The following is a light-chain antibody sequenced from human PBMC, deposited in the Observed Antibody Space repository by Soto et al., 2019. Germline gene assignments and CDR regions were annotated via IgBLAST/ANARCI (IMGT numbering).Light chain of an antibody. CDR2: LGS. Sequence: DIVMTQSPLSLPVTPGEPASISCRSSQNLLHSNGYNYLDWYLQNPGQSPQLLIFLGSNRASGVPDRFSGSGSGTDFTLKISRVEAEDVGVYYCMQSLQTPLTFGGGTKVESK. V-gene: IGKV2-28*01. CDR1: QNLLHSNGYNY. CDR3: MQSLQTPLT. J-gene: IGKJ4*02.